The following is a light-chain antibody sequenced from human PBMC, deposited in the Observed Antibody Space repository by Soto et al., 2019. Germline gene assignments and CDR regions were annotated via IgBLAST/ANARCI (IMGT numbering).Light chain of an antibody. V-gene: IGKV3-15*01. Sequence: EIVMPQSPATLSVSPGERATLSCRASQSVSSNLAWYQQKPGQAPRLLIYGASTMATGIPGRFSGSGSGTEFKLTISSLQSKDFAVYYCQDDNYCPRSFGKGTKVEIK. J-gene: IGKJ1*01. CDR3: QDDNYCPRS. CDR2: GAS. CDR1: QSVSSN.